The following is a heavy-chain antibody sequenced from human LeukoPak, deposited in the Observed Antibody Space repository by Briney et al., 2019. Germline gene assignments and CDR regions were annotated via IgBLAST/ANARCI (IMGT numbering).Heavy chain of an antibody. Sequence: GGSLRLSCAASGFSFSSYSMNWVRQAPGKGLEWVSYISSTSSTLHYTDSVKGRFTISRDNAKNSLYLQMNSLRPEDTAVYYCAKSPISYGSGWLETYFDYWGQGTLVTVSS. CDR2: ISSTSSTL. J-gene: IGHJ4*02. CDR1: GFSFSSYS. D-gene: IGHD6-19*01. CDR3: AKSPISYGSGWLETYFDY. V-gene: IGHV3-48*01.